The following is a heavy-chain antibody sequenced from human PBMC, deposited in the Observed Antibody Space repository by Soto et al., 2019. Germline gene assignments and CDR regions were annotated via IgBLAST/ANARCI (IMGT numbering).Heavy chain of an antibody. D-gene: IGHD4-17*01. Sequence: QGQLVQSGAEVKKPGASVKVSCKASGYTFTSYDINWVRQATGQGLEYLGWMNPNSGNTGYVQKFQGRVTMTRDTSISTAYMELSSLRSEDSAVYFCARGIKYGAYSRWFDPWGQGTLVTVSS. CDR3: ARGIKYGAYSRWFDP. CDR1: GYTFTSYD. J-gene: IGHJ5*02. V-gene: IGHV1-8*01. CDR2: MNPNSGNT.